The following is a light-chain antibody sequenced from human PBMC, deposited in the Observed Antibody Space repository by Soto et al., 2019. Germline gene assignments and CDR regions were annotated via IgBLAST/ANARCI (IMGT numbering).Light chain of an antibody. CDR3: QQYNKWLPEWT. Sequence: EIVMTQSPATRSVSPVGGATLSCMASERISNDLAWYQQKPGQAPRLLIYDASTRATGIPARFSGTVSGTEFTLTISSLQSEDSAVYYCQQYNKWLPEWTFGQGTKVDIK. CDR2: DAS. CDR1: ERISND. J-gene: IGKJ1*01. V-gene: IGKV3-15*01.